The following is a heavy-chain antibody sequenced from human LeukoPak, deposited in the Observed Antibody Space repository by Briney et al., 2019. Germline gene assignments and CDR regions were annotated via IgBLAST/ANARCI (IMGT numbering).Heavy chain of an antibody. D-gene: IGHD6-19*01. CDR3: ARQIAVDGKAGFDY. CDR1: GGSISSSSYY. CDR2: IYYSGST. J-gene: IGHJ4*02. V-gene: IGHV4-39*01. Sequence: PSETLSLTCTVSGGSISSSSYYWGWSRQPPRKGLEWIGSIYYSGSTYYNPSLKSRVTISVDTSKTQSSLKLSSVTAADTAVYYCARQIAVDGKAGFDYWGQGTLVTVSS.